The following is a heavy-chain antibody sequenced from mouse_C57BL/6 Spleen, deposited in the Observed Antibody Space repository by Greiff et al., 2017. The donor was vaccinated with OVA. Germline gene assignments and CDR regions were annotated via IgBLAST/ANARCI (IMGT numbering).Heavy chain of an antibody. CDR2: ISAGGSYT. CDR1: GFTFSSYA. V-gene: IGHV5-4*01. D-gene: IGHD2-3*01. Sequence: EVKLVESGGGLVKPGGSLKLSCAASGFTFSSYAMSWVRQTPEKRLEWVATISAGGSYTYYPDNVKGRFTISRDNAKNNLYLQMSHLKSEDTAMYYCARERWLLRYFDVWGTGTTVTVSS. J-gene: IGHJ1*03. CDR3: ARERWLLRYFDV.